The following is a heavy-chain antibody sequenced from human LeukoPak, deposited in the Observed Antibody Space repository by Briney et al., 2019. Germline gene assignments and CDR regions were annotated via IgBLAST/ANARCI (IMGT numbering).Heavy chain of an antibody. J-gene: IGHJ4*02. CDR3: VRGDYGDYTLFDY. CDR2: ITSSGSFT. V-gene: IGHV3-11*05. Sequence: GGSLRLSCSASGFTFSDYYMSWIRQAPGKGLEWVSYITSSGSFTDYADSVKGRFTISRDNSKNTLYLQMNSLRAEDTAVYYCVRGDYGDYTLFDYWGQGTLVTVSP. CDR1: GFTFSDYY. D-gene: IGHD4-17*01.